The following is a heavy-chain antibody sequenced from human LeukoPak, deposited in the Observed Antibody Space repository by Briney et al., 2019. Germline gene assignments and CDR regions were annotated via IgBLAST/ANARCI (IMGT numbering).Heavy chain of an antibody. CDR1: GYTLTELS. V-gene: IGHV1-24*01. CDR2: FDPEDGET. D-gene: IGHD5-18*01. J-gene: IGHJ4*02. CDR3: ATGIYGYSYGPFDY. Sequence: GASVKVSCKVSGYTLTELSMHWVRQAPGKGLAWMGGFDPEDGETIYAQKFQGRVTMTEDTSTDTAYMELSSLRSEDTAVYYCATGIYGYSYGPFDYWGQGTLVTVSS.